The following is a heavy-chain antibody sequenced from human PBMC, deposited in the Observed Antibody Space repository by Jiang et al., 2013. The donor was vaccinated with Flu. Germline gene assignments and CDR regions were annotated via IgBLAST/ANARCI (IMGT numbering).Heavy chain of an antibody. V-gene: IGHV3-23*01. Sequence: WVSALSGGGGDTYYADSVKGRFTISRDNSRNTLYLQMNSLRAEDTAIYYCAKGGAYNWNYLAYFDYWGQGTLVTVSS. D-gene: IGHD1-7*01. CDR3: AKGGAYNWNYLAYFDY. J-gene: IGHJ4*02. CDR2: LSGGGGDT.